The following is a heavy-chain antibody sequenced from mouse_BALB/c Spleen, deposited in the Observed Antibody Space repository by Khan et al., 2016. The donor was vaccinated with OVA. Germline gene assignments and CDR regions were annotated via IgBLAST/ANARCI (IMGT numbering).Heavy chain of an antibody. CDR1: GYSITSDYA. D-gene: IGHD1-1*01. CDR3: ARVYGGDFDY. Sequence: EVQLQESGPGLVKPSQSLSLTCTVTGYSITSDYAWNWIRQFPENKLEWMGFISYSGNTKYNPSLKSRISITRDTSENQFFLQLNSVTTEDTATYYCARVYGGDFDYWGQGTTRTVSS. V-gene: IGHV3-2*02. J-gene: IGHJ2*01. CDR2: ISYSGNT.